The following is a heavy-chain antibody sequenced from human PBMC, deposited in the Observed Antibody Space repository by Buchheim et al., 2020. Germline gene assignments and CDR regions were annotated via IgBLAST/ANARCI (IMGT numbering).Heavy chain of an antibody. D-gene: IGHD3-22*01. CDR3: AKDQSGLIGYYDSSGFFDY. J-gene: IGHJ4*02. Sequence: EVQLVESGGGLVQPGGSLRLSCAASGFTFSSYAMSWVRQAPGKGLEWVSAISGSGGSTYYADSVKGRFTISRDNSKDTLYLQMNSLRAEDTAVYYCAKDQSGLIGYYDSSGFFDYWGQGTL. CDR2: ISGSGGST. V-gene: IGHV3-23*04. CDR1: GFTFSSYA.